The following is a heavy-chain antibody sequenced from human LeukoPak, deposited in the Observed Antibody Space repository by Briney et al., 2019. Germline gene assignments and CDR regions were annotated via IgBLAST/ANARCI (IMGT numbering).Heavy chain of an antibody. D-gene: IGHD1-26*01. CDR2: IYTSGST. CDR1: GGSISSGSYY. V-gene: IGHV4-61*02. Sequence: PSETLSLTCTVSGGSISSGSYYWSWIRQPAGQGLEWIGRIYTSGSTSYNPSLKSRVTISVDTSKNQFSLKLSSVTAADTAVYYCARVPFMGYYYYMDVWGKGTTVTVSS. J-gene: IGHJ6*03. CDR3: ARVPFMGYYYYMDV.